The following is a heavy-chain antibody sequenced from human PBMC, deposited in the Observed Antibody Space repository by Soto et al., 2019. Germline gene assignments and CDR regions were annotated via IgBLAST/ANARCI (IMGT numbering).Heavy chain of an antibody. D-gene: IGHD6-13*01. CDR2: ISYDGSNK. CDR1: GFTFSSYA. CDR3: ARGGDVNSSSWYSFKLYYYYGMDV. V-gene: IGHV3-30-3*01. J-gene: IGHJ6*02. Sequence: PGGSLRLSCAASGFTFSSYAMHWVRQAPGKGLEWVAVISYDGSNKYYADSVKGRFTISRDNSKNTLYLQMNSLRAEDTAVYYCARGGDVNSSSWYSFKLYYYYGMDVWGQGTTVTVSS.